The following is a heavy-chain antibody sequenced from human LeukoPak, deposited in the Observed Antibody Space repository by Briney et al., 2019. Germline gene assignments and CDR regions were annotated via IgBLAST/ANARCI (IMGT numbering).Heavy chain of an antibody. CDR3: ARSMIVVDYDAFDI. J-gene: IGHJ3*02. CDR2: IYPGDSDT. Sequence: GESLKISCKGSGYSLTSYWIGWVRQMPRKGLEWVGIIYPGDSDTRYSPSFQGQVTISADKSISTAYLQWSSLKASDTAMYYCARSMIVVDYDAFDIWGQGTMVTVSS. D-gene: IGHD3-22*01. CDR1: GYSLTSYW. V-gene: IGHV5-51*01.